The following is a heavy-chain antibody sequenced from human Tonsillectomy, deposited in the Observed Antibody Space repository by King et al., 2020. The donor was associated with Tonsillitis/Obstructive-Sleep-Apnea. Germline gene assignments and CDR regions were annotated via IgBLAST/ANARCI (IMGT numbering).Heavy chain of an antibody. D-gene: IGHD2-21*02. J-gene: IGHJ4*02. V-gene: IGHV3-33*01. CDR2: IWYDGSNK. Sequence: HGQLVQSGGGVVQPGRSLRLSCAASGFTFSSYGMHGVRQPPGKGLEWVAVIWYDGSNKYYADSVKGRFTISRDNSKNTLYLQMNSLRAEDTAVYYCARVAKGDLSLIDYWGQGTLVTVSP. CDR3: ARVAKGDLSLIDY. CDR1: GFTFSSYG.